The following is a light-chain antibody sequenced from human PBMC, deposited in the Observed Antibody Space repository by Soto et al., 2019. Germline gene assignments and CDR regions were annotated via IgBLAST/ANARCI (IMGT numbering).Light chain of an antibody. CDR2: AAS. J-gene: IGKJ2*01. Sequence: IQLTQSPSSLSASVGDRVTITCRASQGISSYLAWYQQKPGKAPKLLIYAASTLQSGVPSRFSGSGSGTDFTLTISSLQPEDFATYYCQQSYNPPVTFGQGTKLEI. CDR3: QQSYNPPVT. V-gene: IGKV1-9*01. CDR1: QGISSY.